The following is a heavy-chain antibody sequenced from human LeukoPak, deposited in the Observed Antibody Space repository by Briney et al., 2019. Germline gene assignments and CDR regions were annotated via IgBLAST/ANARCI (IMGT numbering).Heavy chain of an antibody. D-gene: IGHD4-23*01. J-gene: IGHJ5*02. Sequence: ASVKVSCKSSGYIFTNHYMHWVRQAPGQGLEWMGLINPSGISTLYAEKFRGRIIMTRDMSTATDYMELSSLRSEDTAVYYCARDNSIADRGWWFDPWGQGTLVTVSS. V-gene: IGHV1-46*01. CDR1: GYIFTNHY. CDR3: ARDNSIADRGWWFDP. CDR2: INPSGIST.